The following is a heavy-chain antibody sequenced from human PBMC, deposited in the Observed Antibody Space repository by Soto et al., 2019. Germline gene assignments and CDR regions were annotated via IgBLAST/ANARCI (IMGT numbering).Heavy chain of an antibody. CDR2: IYSSGNT. J-gene: IGHJ5*02. CDR1: GGTVSGYY. Sequence: PSETLSLTCSVSGGTVSGYYWTWIRQPAGKGLEWIGRIYSSGNTKYNPSLQSRVTMSLDTSNNQFSLRLTSVTAADTAVYYCARGQRFSDWFDPWGQGTLVTVSS. D-gene: IGHD3-3*01. CDR3: ARGQRFSDWFDP. V-gene: IGHV4-4*07.